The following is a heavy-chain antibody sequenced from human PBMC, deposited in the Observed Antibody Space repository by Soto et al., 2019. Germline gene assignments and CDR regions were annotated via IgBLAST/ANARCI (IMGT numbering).Heavy chain of an antibody. CDR2: ISYDASEK. J-gene: IGHJ4*02. CDR1: GFTFSSYG. D-gene: IGHD3-22*01. Sequence: PGGSLRLSCAASGFTFSSYGMHWVRQAPGKGLEWVAVISYDASEKYYVDSVKGRFTISRDNAKNSLYLQMNSLRAEDTAVYYCARPTGSFYYDSSGSPVYWGQGTLVTVSS. V-gene: IGHV3-30*03. CDR3: ARPTGSFYYDSSGSPVY.